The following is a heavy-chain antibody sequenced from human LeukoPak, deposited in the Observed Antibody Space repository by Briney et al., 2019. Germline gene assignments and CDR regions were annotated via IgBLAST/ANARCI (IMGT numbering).Heavy chain of an antibody. CDR2: LYYSSSA. V-gene: IGHV4-39*07. Sequence: SETLSLTCTVSGGSISSSGYYWGWIRQPPGKGLEWIGTLYYSSSAYYNPSLNSRVTISVDTSKNQFSLKLSSVTAADTAVYYWASGYCTSASCYFSLDYWGQGTLVTVSS. CDR1: GGSISSSGYY. D-gene: IGHD2-2*03. J-gene: IGHJ4*02. CDR3: ASGYCTSASCYFSLDY.